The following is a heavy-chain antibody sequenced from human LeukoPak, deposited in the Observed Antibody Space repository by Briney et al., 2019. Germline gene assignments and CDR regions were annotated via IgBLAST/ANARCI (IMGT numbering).Heavy chain of an antibody. J-gene: IGHJ4*02. V-gene: IGHV3-64D*09. CDR1: GFTFSTYA. Sequence: PGGSLRLSCSASGFTFSTYALHWVRQASGKGLQYVSGISRNGGSTYYADSVKGRFTISRYNAKSTLYLKMSSLRAEDTASYYCVMQSSGSLNWGQETLVTVSS. CDR3: VMQSSGSLN. D-gene: IGHD6-25*01. CDR2: ISRNGGST.